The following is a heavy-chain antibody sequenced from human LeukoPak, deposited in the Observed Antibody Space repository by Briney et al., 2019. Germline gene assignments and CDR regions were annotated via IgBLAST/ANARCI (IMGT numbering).Heavy chain of an antibody. CDR2: VNHRGTT. CDR3: ARDPTTVVTLPYYFDF. D-gene: IGHD4-23*01. V-gene: IGHV4-34*01. Sequence: SETLSLTCAVYGASFTGHHWNWIRQPAGKGLEWIGEVNHRGTTNYNPSLKSRVTISVDTSKNQFFLKLTSVTAADTAVYYCARDPTTVVTLPYYFDFWGQGTLVTVSS. CDR1: GASFTGHH. J-gene: IGHJ4*02.